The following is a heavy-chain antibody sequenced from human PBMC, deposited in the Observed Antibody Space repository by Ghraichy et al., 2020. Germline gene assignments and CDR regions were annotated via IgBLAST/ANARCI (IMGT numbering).Heavy chain of an antibody. CDR1: GDSFSSHY. CDR2: IYTSGST. J-gene: IGHJ4*02. CDR3: ARDGHDCSGGNCYSDGFDY. D-gene: IGHD2-15*01. V-gene: IGHV4-4*07. Sequence: SETLSLTCTVSGDSFSSHYWSWIRQSAGKGLEWIGRIYTSGSTNYNPSLESRITMSVDTSKNQFSLKLSSVTAADTAVYYCARDGHDCSGGNCYSDGFDYWGQGTLVTVSS.